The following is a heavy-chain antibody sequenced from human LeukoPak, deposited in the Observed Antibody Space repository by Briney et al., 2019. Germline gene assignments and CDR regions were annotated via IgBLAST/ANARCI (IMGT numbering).Heavy chain of an antibody. J-gene: IGHJ4*02. CDR1: GFTFSGYW. V-gene: IGHV3-7*01. Sequence: GGSLRLSCAASGFTFSGYWLSWVRQAPGKGLEWVANIKEDGTEKYYMDSVKGRFTISRDNAKNSLYLQMNSLRAEDTAVYHCARHGLYSFDYWGQGTLVTVSS. D-gene: IGHD2-8*01. CDR2: IKEDGTEK. CDR3: ARHGLYSFDY.